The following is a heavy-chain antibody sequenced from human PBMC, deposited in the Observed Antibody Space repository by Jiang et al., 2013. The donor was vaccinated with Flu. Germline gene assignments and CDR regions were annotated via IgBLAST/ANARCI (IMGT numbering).Heavy chain of an antibody. CDR2: IFRSGGT. CDR1: GGSVYNDGYY. Sequence: GSGLVKPSETLSLTCTVSGGSVYNDGYYWSWIRQSPGKGLEWIGSIFRSGGTRYNPSLRSRVVLSVDTSKNQFSLQMTSVTATDTALYYCATTFCDSDSCYTYYFDNWGQGTLVTVSS. V-gene: IGHV4-39*01. D-gene: IGHD2-2*02. J-gene: IGHJ4*02. CDR3: ATTFCDSDSCYTYYFDN.